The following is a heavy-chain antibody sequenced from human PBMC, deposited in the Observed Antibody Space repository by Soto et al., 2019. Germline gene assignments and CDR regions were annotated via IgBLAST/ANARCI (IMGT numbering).Heavy chain of an antibody. CDR3: ARDLGGSSSYLGY. D-gene: IGHD6-6*01. V-gene: IGHV1-2*02. CDR2: INPDYGGA. Sequence: ASVKVSCKASGYTFTGHYIHWVRQAPGQGLEWMGWINPDYGGATYAQKFQGRVSLTRDTSNSTAYMELSSLRSDDTAVYFCARDLGGSSSYLGYWGQGTPVTVSS. J-gene: IGHJ4*02. CDR1: GYTFTGHY.